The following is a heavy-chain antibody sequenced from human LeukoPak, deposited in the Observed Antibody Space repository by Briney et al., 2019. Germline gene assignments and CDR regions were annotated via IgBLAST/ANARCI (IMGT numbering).Heavy chain of an antibody. J-gene: IGHJ3*02. CDR1: GGSISSSSYY. CDR3: ARSQSTYYDFWSGYSFEAFDI. V-gene: IGHV4-61*05. CDR2: IYYSGST. D-gene: IGHD3-3*01. Sequence: PSETQSLTCTVSGGSISSSSYYWGWIRQPPGKGLEWIGYIYYSGSTNYNPSLKSRVTISVDTSKNQFSLKLSSVTAADTAVSYCARSQSTYYDFWSGYSFEAFDIWGQGTMVTVSS.